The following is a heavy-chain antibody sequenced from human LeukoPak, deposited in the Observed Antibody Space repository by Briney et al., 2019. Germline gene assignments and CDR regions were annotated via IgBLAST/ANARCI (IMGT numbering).Heavy chain of an antibody. J-gene: IGHJ4*02. V-gene: IGHV4-59*01. D-gene: IGHD3-3*01. Sequence: SETLSLTCTVSGGSISSYYWSWIRQPPGKGLEWIGYIYYSGSTNYNPSLKSRVTISVDTSKNQFSLKLSSVTAADTAVYYCARDGYDLWSGSYYFDYWGQGTLVTVSS. CDR1: GGSISSYY. CDR3: ARDGYDLWSGSYYFDY. CDR2: IYYSGST.